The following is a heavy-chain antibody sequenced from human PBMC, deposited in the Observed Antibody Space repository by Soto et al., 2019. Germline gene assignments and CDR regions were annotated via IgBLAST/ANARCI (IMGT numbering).Heavy chain of an antibody. V-gene: IGHV1-2*02. J-gene: IGHJ5*02. CDR3: ARVTLKAGNWFDP. CDR1: GYTFTDYF. CDR2: INPKSRGT. Sequence: QVQLVQSGAEVKKPGASVKVSCQASGYTFTDYFIHWVRQAPGQAFEWMGWINPKSRGTNYAQKFQGRVTMTRDTSNSTAYMELRGLISDDTAVYYCARVTLKAGNWFDPWGQGTLVTVSS.